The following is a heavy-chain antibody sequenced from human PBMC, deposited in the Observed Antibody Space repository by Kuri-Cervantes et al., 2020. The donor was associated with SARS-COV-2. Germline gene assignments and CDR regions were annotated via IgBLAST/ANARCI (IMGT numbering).Heavy chain of an antibody. CDR2: MRSDGSEK. D-gene: IGHD2-2*01. CDR3: AREGGGYCSSSSCFSLDH. V-gene: IGHV3-30*02. CDR1: PFILSDSG. J-gene: IGHJ4*02. Sequence: GESLKISCVASPFILSDSGLHWVRQAPGKGLDWVAFMRSDGSEKSYPESVRGRFTISRGNSKNSLFLQMTSLRAEDTAVYYCAREGGGYCSSSSCFSLDHWGQGALVTVSS.